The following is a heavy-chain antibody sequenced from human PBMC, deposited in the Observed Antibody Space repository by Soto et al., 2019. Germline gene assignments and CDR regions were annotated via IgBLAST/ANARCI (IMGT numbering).Heavy chain of an antibody. CDR1: GYTLTELS. Sequence: QVQLVQSGAEVKKPGASVKVSCKVSGYTLTELSMHWVRQAPGKGLEWMGGFDPEDGETTYAQRFQGRVTMTEDTSTDTAYMELSSVRSEDTAVYYCATDYYGSGSPDAFDIWGQGTMVTVSS. V-gene: IGHV1-24*01. CDR3: ATDYYGSGSPDAFDI. J-gene: IGHJ3*02. CDR2: FDPEDGET. D-gene: IGHD3-10*01.